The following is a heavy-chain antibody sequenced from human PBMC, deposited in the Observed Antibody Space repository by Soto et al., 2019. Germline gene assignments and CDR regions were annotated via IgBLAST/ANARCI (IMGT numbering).Heavy chain of an antibody. J-gene: IGHJ4*02. CDR3: AARHCSGGSCYHFYFEY. Sequence: GEALRISSKRAGYSFTNYWIGWVRQMPASGLEWMGIIYPGDSDTRYSPPFQGQVTISADKSISTAYLQWSSLKASDTAMYYCAARHCSGGSCYHFYFEYWGQGTLVTVSS. V-gene: IGHV5-51*01. CDR2: IYPGDSDT. CDR1: GYSFTNYW. D-gene: IGHD2-15*01.